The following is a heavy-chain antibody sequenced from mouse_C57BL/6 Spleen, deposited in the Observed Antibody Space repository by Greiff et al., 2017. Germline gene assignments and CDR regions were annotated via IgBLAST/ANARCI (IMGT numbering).Heavy chain of an antibody. D-gene: IGHD1-1*01. J-gene: IGHJ2*01. Sequence: EVQLQQSGPELVKPGASVKISCKASGYTFTDYYMNWVKQSHGKSLEWIGDINPNNGGTSYNQKFKGKATLTVDKSSSTAYMELRSLTSEDSAVYYCARISSPYYFDYGGQGTTLTVSS. V-gene: IGHV1-26*01. CDR3: ARISSPYYFDY. CDR2: INPNNGGT. CDR1: GYTFTDYY.